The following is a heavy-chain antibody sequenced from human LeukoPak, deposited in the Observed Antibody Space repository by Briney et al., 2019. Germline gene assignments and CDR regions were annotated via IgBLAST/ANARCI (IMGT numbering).Heavy chain of an antibody. D-gene: IGHD3-10*01. V-gene: IGHV4-59*01. CDR2: IYYSGST. CDR1: GGSISSYY. J-gene: IGHJ4*02. Sequence: SETLSLTCTVSGGSISSYYWSWIRQPPGKGLGWIGYIYYSGSTNYNPSLKSRVTISVDTSKNQLSLKLSSVTAADTAVYYCARGVLWDTGSYFDYWGQGTLVTVSS. CDR3: ARGVLWDTGSYFDY.